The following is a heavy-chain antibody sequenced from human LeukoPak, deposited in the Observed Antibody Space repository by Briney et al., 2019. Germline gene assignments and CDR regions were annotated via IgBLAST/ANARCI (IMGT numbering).Heavy chain of an antibody. CDR1: GGSISGQY. D-gene: IGHD1-1*01. Sequence: SETLSLTCTVSGGSISGQYWSWIRQPPGKGLEWVGEIYYSGGTKYNPSLERRVTISLDTSKNQFSLKLSSVTAADTAVYYCARADVGTNFNFDYWGQGTLVTVSS. J-gene: IGHJ4*02. CDR2: IYYSGGT. V-gene: IGHV4-59*11. CDR3: ARADVGTNFNFDY.